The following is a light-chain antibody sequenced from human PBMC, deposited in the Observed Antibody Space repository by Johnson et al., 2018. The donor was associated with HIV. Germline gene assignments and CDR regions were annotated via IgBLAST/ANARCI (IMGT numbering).Light chain of an antibody. CDR2: DNN. V-gene: IGLV1-51*01. CDR3: GTWDSSLSALYV. J-gene: IGLJ1*01. CDR1: SSNIGSNY. Sequence: QPALTQPPSVSAAPGQKVTISCSGSSSNIGSNYVSWYQQLPGTAPKLLIYDNNKRPSGIPDRFSGSKSGTSATLGITGLQTGDEADYYCGTWDSSLSALYVFGTGTKVTVL.